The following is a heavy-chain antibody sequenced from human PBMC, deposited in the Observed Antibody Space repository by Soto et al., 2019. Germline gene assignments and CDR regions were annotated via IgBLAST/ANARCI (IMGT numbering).Heavy chain of an antibody. Sequence: PGGSLRLSCAASGFTFSSYGMHWVRQAPGKGLEWVAVISYDGSNKYYADSVKGRFTISRDNSKNTLYLQMNSLRAEDTAVYYCAKLPNLVAYCGGDCENWFDPWGQGTLVTVSS. CDR1: GFTFSSYG. D-gene: IGHD2-21*02. V-gene: IGHV3-30*18. CDR3: AKLPNLVAYCGGDCENWFDP. J-gene: IGHJ5*02. CDR2: ISYDGSNK.